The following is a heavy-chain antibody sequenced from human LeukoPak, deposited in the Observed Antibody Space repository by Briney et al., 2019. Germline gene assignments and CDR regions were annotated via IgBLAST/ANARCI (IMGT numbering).Heavy chain of an antibody. J-gene: IGHJ3*02. D-gene: IGHD3-10*01. CDR1: GGSFSGYY. V-gene: IGHV4-34*01. CDR2: INHSGST. Sequence: SETLSLTCAVYGGSFSGYYWSWIRQPPWKGLEWIGEINHSGSTNYNPSLKSRVTISVDTSKNQFSLKLSSVTAADTAVYYCARSTILWFRESAFDIWGQGTMVTVSS. CDR3: ARSTILWFRESAFDI.